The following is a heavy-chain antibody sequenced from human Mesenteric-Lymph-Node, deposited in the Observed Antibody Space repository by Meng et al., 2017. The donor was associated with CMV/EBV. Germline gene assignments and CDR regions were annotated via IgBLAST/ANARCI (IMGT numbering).Heavy chain of an antibody. Sequence: GESLKISCAASGFTFSDYGMHWVRQTPGKGLEWVAFIRYDGINRFYADSVKGRFTISRDNSKNMLFLQMNSLRGDDTALYYCARFVPLSYYYGMDVWGQGTTVTVSS. D-gene: IGHD3-16*02. CDR1: GFTFSDYG. V-gene: IGHV3-30*02. CDR2: IRYDGINR. CDR3: ARFVPLSYYYGMDV. J-gene: IGHJ6*02.